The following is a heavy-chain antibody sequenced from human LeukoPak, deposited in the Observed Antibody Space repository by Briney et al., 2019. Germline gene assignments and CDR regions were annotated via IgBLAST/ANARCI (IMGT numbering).Heavy chain of an antibody. CDR1: GFTVSSNY. Sequence: GGSLRLSCAASGFTVSSNYMSWVRQAPGKGLEWVSIIYSGGSTFYADSVKGRFTISRDNSKNTLYLQMNSLRAEDTAVYYCARTQVVAATPLDYWGQGTLVTVSS. D-gene: IGHD2-15*01. CDR3: ARTQVVAATPLDY. J-gene: IGHJ4*02. V-gene: IGHV3-53*01. CDR2: IYSGGST.